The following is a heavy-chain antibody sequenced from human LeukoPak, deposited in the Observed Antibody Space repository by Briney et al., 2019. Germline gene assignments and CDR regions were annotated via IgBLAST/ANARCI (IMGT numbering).Heavy chain of an antibody. CDR3: ARRSRRYSGYDSKYYFDY. CDR2: INHSGST. CDR1: GGSFSGYY. Sequence: SETLSLTCAVYGGSFSGYYWSWIRQPPGKGLEWIGEINHSGSTNYNPSLKSRVTISVDTSKNQFSLKLSSVTAADTAVYYCARRSRRYSGYDSKYYFDYWGQGTLVTVSS. V-gene: IGHV4-34*01. J-gene: IGHJ4*02. D-gene: IGHD5-12*01.